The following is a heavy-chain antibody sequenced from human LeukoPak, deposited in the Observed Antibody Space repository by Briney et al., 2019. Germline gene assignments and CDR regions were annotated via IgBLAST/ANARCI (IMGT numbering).Heavy chain of an antibody. J-gene: IGHJ6*03. CDR1: GSTFGSYA. D-gene: IGHD3-10*01. Sequence: PGGSLRLSCAASGSTFGSYAMQWVRQAPGKGLEWVSLIGWDGSYTYYADSVKGRFTISRDNSKNSLSLEMNNLRPEDTALYYCGRERRGLYIEVWGKGTTVTVSS. V-gene: IGHV3-43D*04. CDR3: GRERRGLYIEV. CDR2: IGWDGSYT.